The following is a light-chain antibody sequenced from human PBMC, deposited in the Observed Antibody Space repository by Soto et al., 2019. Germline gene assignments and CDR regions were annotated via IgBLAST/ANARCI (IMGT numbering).Light chain of an antibody. Sequence: IQLTQSPSSLSASVGDRVTISCRASQGIANFLAWYQQKPGKAPKLLIYAASTLQSGVPSRFSGSGSGTDFPLTIISLQPEDFATYYCQQLNSFPIPFGPGTKVHIK. CDR1: QGIANF. CDR3: QQLNSFPIP. J-gene: IGKJ3*01. V-gene: IGKV1-9*01. CDR2: AAS.